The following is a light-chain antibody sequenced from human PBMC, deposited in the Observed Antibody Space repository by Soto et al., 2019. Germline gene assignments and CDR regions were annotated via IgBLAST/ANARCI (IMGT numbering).Light chain of an antibody. Sequence: QSVLTQPRSVSGSPGQSVTISCTGTSGDVGGYNYVSWYLQHPGKAPKVMIYDVSKRPSGVPDRFSGSKSGNTASLTISGLQSEDEADYYCCSFAGNYFYVFGTGTKAIVL. J-gene: IGLJ1*01. CDR2: DVS. V-gene: IGLV2-11*01. CDR1: SGDVGGYNY. CDR3: CSFAGNYFYV.